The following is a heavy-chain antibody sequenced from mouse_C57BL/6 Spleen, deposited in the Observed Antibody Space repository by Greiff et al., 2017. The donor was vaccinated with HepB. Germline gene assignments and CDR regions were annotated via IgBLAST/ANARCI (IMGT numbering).Heavy chain of an antibody. CDR3: VKARIYYGYDGGFAY. Sequence: EVKVVESGGGLVQPGASLRLSCAASGFTFTDYYMSWVRQPPGKAPEWLALIRNKANGYTTEYTASVKGRFTISRDNSQNILYLQMNTLRAEDSATYYCVKARIYYGYDGGFAYWGQGTLVTVSA. CDR2: IRNKANGYTT. J-gene: IGHJ3*01. D-gene: IGHD2-2*01. V-gene: IGHV7-4*01. CDR1: GFTFTDYY.